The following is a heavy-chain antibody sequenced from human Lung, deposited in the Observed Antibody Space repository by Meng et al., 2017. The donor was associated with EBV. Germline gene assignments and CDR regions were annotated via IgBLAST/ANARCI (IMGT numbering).Heavy chain of an antibody. Sequence: QLQRQEPGPALFNPSQTLSLTFMFSGVSISTYYWSWIRQPPGKGLEWIGYIYYSGSTNYNPSLKSRVTISVDTSKNQFSLKLNSVTAADTAVYYCARHDGGYGDYFDHWGQGTLVTVSS. D-gene: IGHD5-12*01. V-gene: IGHV4-59*08. CDR3: ARHDGGYGDYFDH. CDR2: IYYSGST. CDR1: GVSISTYY. J-gene: IGHJ4*02.